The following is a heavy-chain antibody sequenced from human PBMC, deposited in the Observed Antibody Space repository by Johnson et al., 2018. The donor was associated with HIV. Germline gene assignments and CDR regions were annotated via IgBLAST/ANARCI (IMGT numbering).Heavy chain of an antibody. D-gene: IGHD6-6*01. J-gene: IGHJ3*02. CDR3: AVTSIAGRPKWQDVFYI. CDR2: IRYDGTNK. V-gene: IGHV3-30*02. Sequence: QVQLVESGGGVVQPGGSLRLSCAASGFTFSNYDIHWVRQAPGKGLEWVEFIRYDGTNKHYADSVRGRFTISRDNSKNTLSLQMKSLSLEDTAVYFCAVTSIAGRPKWQDVFYIWGQGTMVTVSS. CDR1: GFTFSNYD.